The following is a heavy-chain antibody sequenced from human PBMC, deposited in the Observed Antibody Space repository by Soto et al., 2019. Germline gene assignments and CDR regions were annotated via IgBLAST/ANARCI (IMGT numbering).Heavy chain of an antibody. CDR3: AANVSIVVVPVAMQY. Sequence: SVKVSCKASGFTFTSSAVQWVRQARGQRLEWIGWIVVGSGNTNYAQKFQERVTITRDMSTSTAYMELSSLRSEDTAVYYCAANVSIVVVPVAMQYWGQGTLVTVSP. CDR2: IVVGSGNT. V-gene: IGHV1-58*01. J-gene: IGHJ4*02. D-gene: IGHD2-2*01. CDR1: GFTFTSSA.